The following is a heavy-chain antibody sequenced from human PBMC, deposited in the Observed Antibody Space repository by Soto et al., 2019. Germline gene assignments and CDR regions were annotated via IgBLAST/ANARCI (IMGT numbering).Heavy chain of an antibody. D-gene: IGHD6-6*01. J-gene: IGHJ4*02. V-gene: IGHV4-34*01. CDR2: IYYSGST. CDR3: ARRDYSNSFDY. CDR1: GGSFSGYY. Sequence: SETLSLTCAVYGGSFSGYYWSWIRQPPGKGLEWIGDIYYSGSTYYNPSLKRRVTMSVDTSNNQFSLNLSSVTAADAAVYYCARRDYSNSFDYWGQGTLVTVSS.